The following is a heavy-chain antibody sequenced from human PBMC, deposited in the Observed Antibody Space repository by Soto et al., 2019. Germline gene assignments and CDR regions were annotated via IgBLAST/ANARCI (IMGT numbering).Heavy chain of an antibody. J-gene: IGHJ6*02. Sequence: ASVKVSCKASGGTFSSYAISWVRQAPGQGLEWMGGIIPIFGTANYAQKFQGRVTITADESTSTAYMELSSLRSEDTAVYYCARVGQQLGPYYYGMDVWGQGTTVTVSS. D-gene: IGHD6-13*01. CDR1: GGTFSSYA. V-gene: IGHV1-69*13. CDR2: IIPIFGTA. CDR3: ARVGQQLGPYYYGMDV.